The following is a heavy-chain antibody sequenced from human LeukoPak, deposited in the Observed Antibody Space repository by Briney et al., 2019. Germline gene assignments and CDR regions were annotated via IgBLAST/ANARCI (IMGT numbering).Heavy chain of an antibody. CDR2: IIPILGTA. D-gene: IGHD1-1*01. Sequence: GASVKVSCKASGGTFSSYAISWVRQAPGQGLEWMGGIIPILGTANYAQKFQGRVTITADESTSTAYMELSSLRSEDTAVYYCASHWNDLREPDYWGQGTLVTVSS. V-gene: IGHV1-69*13. CDR1: GGTFSSYA. CDR3: ASHWNDLREPDY. J-gene: IGHJ4*02.